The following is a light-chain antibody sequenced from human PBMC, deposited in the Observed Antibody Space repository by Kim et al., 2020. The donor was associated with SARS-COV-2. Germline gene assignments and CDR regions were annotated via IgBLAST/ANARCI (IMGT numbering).Light chain of an antibody. V-gene: IGLV4-69*01. J-gene: IGLJ3*02. CDR1: SGHSNYA. CDR2: VNSDGSH. CDR3: QTWGTGIRV. Sequence: QLVLTQSPSAPASLGASVKLTCTLSSGHSNYAIAWHQQQPEKGPRFLMKVNSDGSHSKGDGIPDRFSGSSSGAERYLTISSLQSEDEADYYCQTWGTGIRVFGGGTQLTVL.